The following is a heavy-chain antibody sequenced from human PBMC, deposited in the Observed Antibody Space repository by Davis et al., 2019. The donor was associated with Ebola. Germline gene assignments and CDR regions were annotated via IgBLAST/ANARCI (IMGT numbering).Heavy chain of an antibody. CDR3: ARAYYDSSGYSSD. CDR2: IGAGGT. J-gene: IGHJ4*02. Sequence: GESLKISCVASGFTFSNYAMNWVRQAPGKGLEWVSAIGAGGTYYADSVKGRSTISRDNSKSTLDLQMNSLRSDDTAVYYCARAYYDSSGYSSDWGQGTLVTVSS. V-gene: IGHV3-23*01. CDR1: GFTFSNYA. D-gene: IGHD3-22*01.